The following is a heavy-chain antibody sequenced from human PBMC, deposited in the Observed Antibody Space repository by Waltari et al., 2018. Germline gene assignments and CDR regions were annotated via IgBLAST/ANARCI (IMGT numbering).Heavy chain of an antibody. CDR3: ASHPTVTTPPGY. CDR1: GGSISSSSYY. J-gene: IGHJ4*02. CDR2: IYYSGGT. Sequence: QLQLQESGPGLVTPSEPLSLTCTVSGGSISSSSYYCGWTRQPPGKGLGWIVSIYYSGGTYYNPSLKSRVTISVDTSKNQFSLKLSSVTAADTAVYYCASHPTVTTPPGYWGQGTLVTVSS. V-gene: IGHV4-39*01. D-gene: IGHD4-17*01.